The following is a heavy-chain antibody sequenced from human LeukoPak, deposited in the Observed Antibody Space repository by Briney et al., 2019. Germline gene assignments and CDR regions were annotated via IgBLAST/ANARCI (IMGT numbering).Heavy chain of an antibody. CDR1: GGSITSSIDY. J-gene: IGHJ6*02. Sequence: SETLSLTCTVSGGSITSSIDYWGWVRQPPGKGLEWIATIYYSTSTQYNPSLKSRVTMSVDTSKNQFSLKLSSMTAADTAVYYCARHQCSGTRCYNFYFYGTDVWGQGTTVNVSS. CDR3: ARHQCSGTRCYNFYFYGTDV. V-gene: IGHV4-39*01. D-gene: IGHD2-2*02. CDR2: IYYSTST.